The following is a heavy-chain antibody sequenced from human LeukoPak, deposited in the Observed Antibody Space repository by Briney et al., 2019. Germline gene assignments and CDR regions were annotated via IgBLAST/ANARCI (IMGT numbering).Heavy chain of an antibody. Sequence: GGSLILSCAASAFSFSSISMTWGRHDPGEGLEWGSAMIGSDGRTFYADSVKGRFSTTRDNSKNTLSLQMNSLRAEDTAVYYCAKIHCSPASCDEFDYWGQGTLVTVSS. D-gene: IGHD2-2*01. CDR3: AKIHCSPASCDEFDY. V-gene: IGHV3-23*01. CDR1: AFSFSSIS. CDR2: MIGSDGRT. J-gene: IGHJ4*02.